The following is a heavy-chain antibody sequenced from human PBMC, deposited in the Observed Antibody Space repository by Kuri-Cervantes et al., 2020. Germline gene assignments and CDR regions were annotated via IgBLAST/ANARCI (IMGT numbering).Heavy chain of an antibody. D-gene: IGHD1-26*01. J-gene: IGHJ3*02. Sequence: SQTLSLTCAVYGGSFSGYSWSWIRQPPGKGLEWIGYIYDSGSTNYNPTLKSRVTISVDTPKNKFSLKLSSVTAADTAVYNCARGVGIWGQGTMVTVSS. CDR2: IYDSGST. V-gene: IGHV4-59*01. CDR1: GGSFSGYS. CDR3: ARGVGI.